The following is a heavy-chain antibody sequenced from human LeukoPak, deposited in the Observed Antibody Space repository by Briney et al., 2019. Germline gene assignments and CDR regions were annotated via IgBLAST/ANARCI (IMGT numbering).Heavy chain of an antibody. Sequence: ASVKASCKASGYTFTGYYMHWVRQAPGQGLEWMGRINPNSGGTNYAQKFQGRVTMTRDTSISTAYMELSRLRSDDTAVYYCASSPRYCSSTSCYPFDPWGQGTLVTVSS. CDR1: GYTFTGYY. J-gene: IGHJ5*02. CDR3: ASSPRYCSSTSCYPFDP. D-gene: IGHD2-2*01. V-gene: IGHV1-2*06. CDR2: INPNSGGT.